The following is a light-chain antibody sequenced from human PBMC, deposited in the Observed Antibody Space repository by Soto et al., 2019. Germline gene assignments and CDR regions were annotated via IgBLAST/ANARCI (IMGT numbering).Light chain of an antibody. J-gene: IGKJ1*01. Sequence: DIEWTQSPSSLSSSVGDRVTITCRASQSISSYLNWYQQKPGKAPRLLIYAASSMPTGVPSRFSGSGSGTDFTLTISRLEPEDFATYYCQQSVSSPPTFGQGTKVDI. CDR2: AAS. CDR3: QQSVSSPPT. V-gene: IGKV1-39*01. CDR1: QSISSY.